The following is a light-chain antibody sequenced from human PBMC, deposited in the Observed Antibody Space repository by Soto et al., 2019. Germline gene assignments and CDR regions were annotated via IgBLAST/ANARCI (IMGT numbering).Light chain of an antibody. CDR3: QEYGSCPLFS. V-gene: IGKV3-20*01. CDR2: GAS. J-gene: IGKJ5*01. CDR1: QTVSITY. Sequence: VLTQSPGTLSLSPGESATLSCRASQTVSITYLTWYQQKPGQAPRLLIFGASIRATGIPDRLSGSGSGSDFTLTISGLEPEDFAVYYCQEYGSCPLFSFGRGTRLEIK.